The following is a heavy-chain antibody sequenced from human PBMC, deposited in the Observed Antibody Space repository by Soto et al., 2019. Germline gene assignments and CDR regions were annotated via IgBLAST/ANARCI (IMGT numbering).Heavy chain of an antibody. CDR1: RDTITGKS. D-gene: IGHD2-15*01. J-gene: IGHJ6*02. CDR2: INPNSGGT. V-gene: IGHV1-2*02. Sequence: PAKATCKDCRDTITGKSMCWARHSTGQGLEWMGWINPNSGGTNYAQKFQGRVTMTRDTSISTAYMELSRLRSDDTAVYYCARDLKTPRGYYYYGMDVWGQGTTVSLSS. CDR3: ARDLKTPRGYYYYGMDV.